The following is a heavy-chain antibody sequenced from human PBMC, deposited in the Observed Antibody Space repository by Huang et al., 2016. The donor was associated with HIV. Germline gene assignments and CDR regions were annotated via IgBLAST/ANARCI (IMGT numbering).Heavy chain of an antibody. Sequence: EVQLVESGGGLVKPGGSLRLSCAASGFTFSSYSMHWVRQAPGRGWEWVSSMSSSSSNIYYADSVKGRFTISRDNAKNSLYLQMNSLRAEDTAVYYCARVGGVAAGTFGTFDIWGQGTMVTVSS. CDR3: ARVGGVAAGTFGTFDI. J-gene: IGHJ3*02. V-gene: IGHV3-21*01. D-gene: IGHD6-19*01. CDR1: GFTFSSYS. CDR2: MSSSSSNI.